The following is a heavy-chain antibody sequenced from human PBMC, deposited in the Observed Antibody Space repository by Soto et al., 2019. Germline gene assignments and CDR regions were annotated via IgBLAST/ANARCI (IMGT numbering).Heavy chain of an antibody. CDR3: ARSYSYGFGY. CDR1: GFVLSSYS. CDR2: IGTGTRTR. J-gene: IGHJ4*02. V-gene: IGHV3-48*01. Sequence: EVQLVESGGGLVQPGGSLRLSCAASGFVLSSYSMSWVRQVPGKGLEWVSYIGTGTRTRYYADSVKGRFTVSRENGKNSLFLQMNSLRAEDTALYYCARSYSYGFGYWGQGTLVTVSS. D-gene: IGHD5-18*01.